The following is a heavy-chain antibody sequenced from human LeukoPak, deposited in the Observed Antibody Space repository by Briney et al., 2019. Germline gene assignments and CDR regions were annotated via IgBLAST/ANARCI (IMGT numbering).Heavy chain of an antibody. CDR1: GYTFTGYY. J-gene: IGHJ6*03. D-gene: IGHD6-13*01. V-gene: IGHV1-69*06. Sequence: SVKVSCKASGYTFTGYYMHWVRQAPGQGLEWMGGIIPIFGTANYAQKFQGRVTVTADKSSTTVYMELSSLRSGDTAVYYCASPPVPQAAAITPGYFYYYMDVWGKGTTVTVSS. CDR2: IIPIFGTA. CDR3: ASPPVPQAAAITPGYFYYYMDV.